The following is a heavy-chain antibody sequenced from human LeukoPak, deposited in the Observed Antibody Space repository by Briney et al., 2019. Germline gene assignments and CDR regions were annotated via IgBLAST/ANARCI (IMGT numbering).Heavy chain of an antibody. CDR1: RFTFSSYA. CDR3: AKASIYCSGGSCYPDY. Sequence: GGSLRLSCAASRFTFSSYAMSWVRQAPGKGLEWVSAISGSGGSTYYADSVKGRFTISRDNSKNTLYLQMNSLRAEDTAVYYCAKASIYCSGGSCYPDYWGQGTLVTVSS. D-gene: IGHD2-15*01. V-gene: IGHV3-23*01. CDR2: ISGSGGST. J-gene: IGHJ4*02.